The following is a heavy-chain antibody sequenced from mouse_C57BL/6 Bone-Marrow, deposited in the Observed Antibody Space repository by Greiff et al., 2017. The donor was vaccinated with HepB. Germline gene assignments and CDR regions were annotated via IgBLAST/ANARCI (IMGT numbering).Heavy chain of an antibody. CDR3: ARKENLYYFDY. J-gene: IGHJ2*01. CDR2: INPNNGGT. Sequence: VQLQQSGPELVKPGASVKMSCKASGYTFTDYNMHWVKQSHGKSLEWIGYINPNNGGTSYHQKFKGKATLTVNKSSSTAYMELRRLTSEDSAVYCCARKENLYYFDYWGQGTTLTVSS. V-gene: IGHV1-22*01. CDR1: GYTFTDYN.